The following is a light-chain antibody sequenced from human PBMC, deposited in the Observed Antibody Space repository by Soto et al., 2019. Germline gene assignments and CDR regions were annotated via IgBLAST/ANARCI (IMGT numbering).Light chain of an antibody. Sequence: QSVLTQPASVSGSPGQSITISCTGTNSDVGGYNYVSWYQQHPGKAPKLMIYEVSNRPSGVSNRFSGSKSDNTASLTISGLQAEDEADYYCSSYTSFSTYVFGTGTKLTVL. J-gene: IGLJ1*01. V-gene: IGLV2-14*01. CDR2: EVS. CDR3: SSYTSFSTYV. CDR1: NSDVGGYNY.